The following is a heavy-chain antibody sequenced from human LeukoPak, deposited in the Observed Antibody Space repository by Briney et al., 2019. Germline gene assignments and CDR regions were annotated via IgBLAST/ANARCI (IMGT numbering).Heavy chain of an antibody. CDR1: GYTFTSCG. CDR2: ISAYNGNT. CDR3: ARVPYYYDSSGYYISDYNWFDP. V-gene: IGHV1-18*01. Sequence: ASVKVSCRASGYTFTSCGISWVRQAPGQGLEWMGWISAYNGNTNYAQKLQGRVTITADESTSTAYMELSSLRSEDTAVYYCARVPYYYDSSGYYISDYNWFDPWGQGTLVTVSS. J-gene: IGHJ5*02. D-gene: IGHD3-22*01.